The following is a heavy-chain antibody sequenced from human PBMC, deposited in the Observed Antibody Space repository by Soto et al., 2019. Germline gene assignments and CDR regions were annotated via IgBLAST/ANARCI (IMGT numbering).Heavy chain of an antibody. CDR2: ISGSGGST. D-gene: IGHD2-15*01. V-gene: IGHV3-23*01. J-gene: IGHJ4*02. Sequence: GGSLRLSCAASGFTFSSYAMSWVRQAPGKGLEWVSAISGSGGSTYYADSVKGRFTISRGNSKNTLYLQMNSLRAEDTAVYYCAKDLNVVAATPSVYWGQGTLVTVSS. CDR1: GFTFSSYA. CDR3: AKDLNVVAATPSVY.